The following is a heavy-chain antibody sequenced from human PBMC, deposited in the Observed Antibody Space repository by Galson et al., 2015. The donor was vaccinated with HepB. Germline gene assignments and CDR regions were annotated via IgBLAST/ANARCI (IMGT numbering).Heavy chain of an antibody. CDR2: IYPGDSDT. D-gene: IGHD1-26*01. J-gene: IGHJ6*02. V-gene: IGHV5-51*01. CDR1: GSSFTSYW. CDR3: ARLFKDVRGSYFLYYYGMDV. Sequence: QSGAEVKKPGESLKISCKGSGSSFTSYWIGWVRQMPGKGLEWMGIIYPGDSDTRYSPSFQGQVTISADKSISTAYLQWSSLKASDTAMYYCARLFKDVRGSYFLYYYGMDVWGQGTTVTVSS.